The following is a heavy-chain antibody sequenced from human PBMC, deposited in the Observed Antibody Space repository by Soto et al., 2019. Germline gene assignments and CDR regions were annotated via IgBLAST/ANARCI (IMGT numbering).Heavy chain of an antibody. D-gene: IGHD1-20*01. CDR2: IIPILGIA. CDR3: ASWYNWNAN. Sequence: QVQLVQSGAEVKKPGSSVKVSCKASGGTFSSYTISWVRQAPGQGLEWMGRIIPILGIANYAQKFQGRVTITADKSTVTAYMELSSLRSEDTAVYYCASWYNWNANWGQGTLVTVSS. V-gene: IGHV1-69*02. CDR1: GGTFSSYT. J-gene: IGHJ4*02.